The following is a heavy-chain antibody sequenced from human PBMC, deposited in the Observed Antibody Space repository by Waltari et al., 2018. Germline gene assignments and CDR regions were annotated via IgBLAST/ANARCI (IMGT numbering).Heavy chain of an antibody. J-gene: IGHJ5*02. D-gene: IGHD3-16*01. CDR3: ARRQLGGAFDP. CDR1: GGTFGSYA. CDR2: IIPIFGTAP. Sequence: QVQLVQSGAEVRKPGSSVKVSCKASGGTFGSYAITWVRQAPGEGLEWMGGIIPIFGTAPNYAQKFQGRLTITTDESTATVYMDLSSLRSDDTAVYYCARRQLGGAFDPWGQGTLVSVSS. V-gene: IGHV1-69*05.